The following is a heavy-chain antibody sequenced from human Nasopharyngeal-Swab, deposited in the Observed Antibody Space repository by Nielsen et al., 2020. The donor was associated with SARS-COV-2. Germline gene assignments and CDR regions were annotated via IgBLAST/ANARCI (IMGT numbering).Heavy chain of an antibody. CDR1: GFTFSSFG. J-gene: IGHJ4*02. D-gene: IGHD4-23*01. CDR3: ARDIPGGTSDFDV. CDR2: IAHDASNE. V-gene: IGHV3-30*03. Sequence: GGSLRLSCAASGFTFSSFGMHWVRQAPGKGLEWVAFIAHDASNEYYGDSVKGRFSISRDSSKNTLYLQMDSLRGEDTAVYYCARDIPGGTSDFDVWGQGTLVTVSS.